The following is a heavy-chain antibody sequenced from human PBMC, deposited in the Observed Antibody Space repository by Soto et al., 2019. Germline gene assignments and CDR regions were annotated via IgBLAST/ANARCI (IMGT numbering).Heavy chain of an antibody. CDR2: ISSNSAYI. V-gene: IGHV3-21*01. CDR3: TRDASRDSSARGWFDP. D-gene: IGHD6-13*01. Sequence: GGSLRLSCAASGFTFRSFTMNGGRQAPGKGLEWVSTISSNSAYIYYTDALRGRFTTSRDNAKNSLHLQMNSLRAEDTAVYYCTRDASRDSSARGWFDPWGPGTLVTVSS. J-gene: IGHJ5*02. CDR1: GFTFRSFT.